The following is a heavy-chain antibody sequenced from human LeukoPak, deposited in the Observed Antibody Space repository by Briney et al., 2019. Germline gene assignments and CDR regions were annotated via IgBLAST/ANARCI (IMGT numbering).Heavy chain of an antibody. D-gene: IGHD6-13*01. CDR1: GFTFSSYA. J-gene: IGHJ4*02. Sequence: GGSLRLSCAASGFTFSSYAMHWVRQAPGKGLEWVAVISYDGSNKYYADSVKGRFTISRDNFKNTLYLQMNSLRAEDTAVYYCAGGGGGRAAAVGYWGQGTLVTVSS. V-gene: IGHV3-30*04. CDR3: AGGGGGRAAAVGY. CDR2: ISYDGSNK.